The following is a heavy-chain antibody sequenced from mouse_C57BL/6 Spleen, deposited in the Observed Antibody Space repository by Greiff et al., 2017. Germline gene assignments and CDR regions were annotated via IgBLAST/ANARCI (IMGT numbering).Heavy chain of an antibody. Sequence: VQLQQSGAELVKPGASVKISCKASGYAFSSYWMNWVKQRPGKGLEWIGQIDPGDGDTNYNGKFKGKATLTVEKSSSTAYMRLSSLTSEDSAVYFCARQTAQATSLLAYWGQGTLVTVSA. D-gene: IGHD3-2*02. CDR1: GYAFSSYW. V-gene: IGHV1-80*01. J-gene: IGHJ3*01. CDR3: ARQTAQATSLLAY. CDR2: IDPGDGDT.